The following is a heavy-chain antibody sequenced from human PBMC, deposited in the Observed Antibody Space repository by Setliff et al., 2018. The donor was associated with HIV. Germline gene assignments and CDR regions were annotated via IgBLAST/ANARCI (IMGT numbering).Heavy chain of an antibody. CDR1: GGSISGGGYY. V-gene: IGHV4-31*03. CDR2: IYYSGTA. J-gene: IGHJ5*02. Sequence: LSLTCTVSGGSISGGGYYWTWIRQYPGRGLEWIGYIYYSGTAYYKPSLRSRVTISVDTSMNQFSLNLNSVTAADTAVYYCARAGDCTEASRPKAGFDPWGPGILVTVSS. D-gene: IGHD2-8*02. CDR3: ARAGDCTEASRPKAGFDP.